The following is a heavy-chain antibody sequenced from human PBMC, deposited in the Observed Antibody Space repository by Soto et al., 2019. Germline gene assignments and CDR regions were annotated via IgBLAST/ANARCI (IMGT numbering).Heavy chain of an antibody. CDR2: ISYDGSNK. V-gene: IGHV3-30*18. CDR3: ANLYASSGDYGHDY. J-gene: IGHJ4*02. CDR1: GFTFSSYC. D-gene: IGHD3-22*01. Sequence: QVQLVESGGGVVQPGRSLRLSCAASGFTFSSYCMHWVRQAPGKGLEWVAVISYDGSNKYYADSVKGRFTISRDNSQNTLYLQMNSLRAEDTAVYYCANLYASSGDYGHDYWGQGTLVTVSS.